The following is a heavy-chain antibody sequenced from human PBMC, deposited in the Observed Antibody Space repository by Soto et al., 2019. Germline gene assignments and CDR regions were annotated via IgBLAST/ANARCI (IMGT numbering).Heavy chain of an antibody. D-gene: IGHD3-10*01. J-gene: IGHJ4*02. CDR3: AKDRSDGYYYASDY. Sequence: EVQLLESGGGLVQPGGSLRLSCAASGFTFGSYAMTWVRQAPGQGLEWVSTFSGSSGSAFYADSVKGRFTISRDNSKNTLYLQMNSLRAEDTAVYYCAKDRSDGYYYASDYWGQGTLVTVSS. V-gene: IGHV3-23*01. CDR2: FSGSSGSA. CDR1: GFTFGSYA.